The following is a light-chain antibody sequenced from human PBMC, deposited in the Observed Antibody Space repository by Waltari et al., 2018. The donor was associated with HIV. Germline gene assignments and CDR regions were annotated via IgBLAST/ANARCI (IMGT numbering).Light chain of an antibody. CDR3: QHRSTWGYT. J-gene: IGKJ2*01. Sequence: EVVLTQSPATLSLSPGERATLSCRASQNIGSYLAWYHQKPGQPPSLLIFDASKRATGCPARFGGSGSGTDFTLTIGRLEAEDFAVYYCQHRSTWGYTFGQGTKLDI. V-gene: IGKV3-11*01. CDR2: DAS. CDR1: QNIGSY.